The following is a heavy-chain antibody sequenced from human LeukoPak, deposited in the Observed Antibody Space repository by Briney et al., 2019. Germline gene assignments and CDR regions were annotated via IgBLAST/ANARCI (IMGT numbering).Heavy chain of an antibody. Sequence: ASVKVSCKTSGYSFNSHHVHWVRQAPGQGLEWMGKINLSGGSTTYAQKFQGRVTMTRDTSTSTVYMELSSLRSEDTAVYYCARDYVDDIPMIKDYWGQGTLVTVSS. J-gene: IGHJ4*02. V-gene: IGHV1-46*02. CDR3: ARDYVDDIPMIKDY. D-gene: IGHD2-8*01. CDR2: INLSGGST. CDR1: GYSFNSHH.